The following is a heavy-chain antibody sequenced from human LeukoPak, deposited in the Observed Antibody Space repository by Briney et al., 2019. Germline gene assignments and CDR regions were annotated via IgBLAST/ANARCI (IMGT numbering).Heavy chain of an antibody. V-gene: IGHV3-23*01. J-gene: IGHJ4*02. CDR1: GFTFSNYA. CDR2: ISGGAGTT. Sequence: GGSLRLSCAASGFTFSNYALSWVRQAPGKGLGWVSTISGGAGTTYSADSVKGRFTISRDNSKNKLYLQVSSLRADDTAVYYCAKTQASAGQVYFDYWGQGTLVTVSS. CDR3: AKTQASAGQVYFDY. D-gene: IGHD6-13*01.